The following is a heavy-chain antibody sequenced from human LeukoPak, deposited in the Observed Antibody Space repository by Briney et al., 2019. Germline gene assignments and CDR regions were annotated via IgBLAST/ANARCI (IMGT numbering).Heavy chain of an antibody. CDR1: GYTLTELS. D-gene: IGHD6-19*01. CDR3: STDLNGSSGWRTNAFDT. J-gene: IGHJ3*02. Sequence: ASVKLSCKVSGYTLTELSMHCVRQAPGKALEWMGGFDPEDGETIYAQKFQGRVTMTEDTSTDTAYMGLSSLRSEDTAVYYCSTDLNGSSGWRTNAFDTRGQGTMVTVSS. V-gene: IGHV1-24*01. CDR2: FDPEDGET.